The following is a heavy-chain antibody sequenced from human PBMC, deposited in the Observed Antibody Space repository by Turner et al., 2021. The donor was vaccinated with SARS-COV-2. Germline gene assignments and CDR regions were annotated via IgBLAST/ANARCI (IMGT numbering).Heavy chain of an antibody. Sequence: VQAVRSGAEEKSPGASVKVSCKVPGHTLRELAMHWVRQAPGKGLEWMGGFEPDEGEKIYARKFQGRVTMTEDTSTDTAYMKLSSLTAEETDLYFCDTREFAGYDDRRAKSTLPYWGQGTLVTVSS. D-gene: IGHD5-12*01. V-gene: IGHV1-24*01. CDR1: GHTLRELA. J-gene: IGHJ4*02. CDR2: FEPDEGEK. CDR3: DTREFAGYDDRRAKSTLPY.